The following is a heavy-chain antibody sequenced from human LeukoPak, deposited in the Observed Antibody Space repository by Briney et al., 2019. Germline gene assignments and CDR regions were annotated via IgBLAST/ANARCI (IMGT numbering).Heavy chain of an antibody. Sequence: GGSLRLLCAASGFTFSNYSMHWVRQAPGKGMEWVSSISSSSSYIYYADSVQGRFTISRDNAKNSLYLQMNCLRAADTAVYYCARGSIVGADYFDYWGQGTLVTVSS. D-gene: IGHD1-26*01. CDR2: ISSSSSYI. J-gene: IGHJ4*02. CDR3: ARGSIVGADYFDY. CDR1: GFTFSNYS. V-gene: IGHV3-21*01.